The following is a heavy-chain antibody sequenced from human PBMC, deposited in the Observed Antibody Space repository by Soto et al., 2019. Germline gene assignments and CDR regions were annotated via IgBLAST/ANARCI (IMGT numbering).Heavy chain of an antibody. V-gene: IGHV3-21*04. J-gene: IGHJ4*02. CDR2: ISSSSSSI. CDR3: AKATRGGAATLIRDY. Sequence: GGSLRLSCASSGLTFSSYSMNWVRQAPGKGLEWVSSISSSSSSIYYADSVKGRFTISRDNSKNTLYLQMNSLRADDTAVYYCAKATRGGAATLIRDYWGQGTLVTVSS. D-gene: IGHD6-13*01. CDR1: GLTFSSYS.